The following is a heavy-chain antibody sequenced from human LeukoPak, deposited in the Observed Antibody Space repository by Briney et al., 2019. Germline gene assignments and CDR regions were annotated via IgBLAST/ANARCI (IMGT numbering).Heavy chain of an antibody. Sequence: GALSLSYASSGFSFSNAWMRWVREPARERVERVGRMTNKNDSEKTDYTAPMKGRFTITRDDPKKTLHMQMNSQKTEDTAGYYCTTDWVVATIRNLFHYYDTHVLRKGTKVSVCS. CDR2: MTNKNDSEKT. J-gene: IGHJ6*03. CDR3: TTDWVVATIRNLFHYYDTHV. V-gene: IGHV3-15*01. CDR1: GFSFSNAW. D-gene: IGHD5-12*01.